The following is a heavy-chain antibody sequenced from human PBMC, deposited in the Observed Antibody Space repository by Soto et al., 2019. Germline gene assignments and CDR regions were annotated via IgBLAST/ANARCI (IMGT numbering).Heavy chain of an antibody. Sequence: GGSLRLSCAASGFTFSSYSMNWVRQAPGKGLEWVSSISSSSSYIYYADSVKGRFTISRDNAKNSLYLQMNSLRAEDTAVYYCARDPLAYCGGDCPYVMDVCAEGPTVTVCS. J-gene: IGHJ6*04. CDR3: ARDPLAYCGGDCPYVMDV. V-gene: IGHV3-21*06. CDR2: ISSSSSYI. CDR1: GFTFSSYS. D-gene: IGHD2-21*02.